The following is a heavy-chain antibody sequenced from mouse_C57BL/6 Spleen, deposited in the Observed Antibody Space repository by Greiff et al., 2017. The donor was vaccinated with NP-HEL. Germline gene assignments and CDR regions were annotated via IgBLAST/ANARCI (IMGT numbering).Heavy chain of an antibody. D-gene: IGHD2-4*01. CDR2: IDPSDSYT. CDR1: GYTFTSYW. V-gene: IGHV1-59*01. CDR3: ARRGIYYDYDQGYYFDY. J-gene: IGHJ2*01. Sequence: QVQLQQPGAELVRPGTSVKLSCKASGYTFTSYWMHWVKQRPGQGLEWIGVIDPSDSYTNYNQKFKGKATLTVDTSSSTAYMQLSSLTSEDSAVYYCARRGIYYDYDQGYYFDYWGQGTTLTVSS.